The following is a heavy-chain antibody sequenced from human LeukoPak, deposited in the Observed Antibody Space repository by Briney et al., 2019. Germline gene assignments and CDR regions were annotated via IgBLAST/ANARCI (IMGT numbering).Heavy chain of an antibody. CDR2: ISYDGSNK. D-gene: IGHD3-22*01. CDR1: GFTFSSYA. Sequence: GRSLRLSCAASGFTFSSYAMHWVRQAPGKGLEWVAVISYDGSNKYYADSVKGRFTISRDNSKNTLYLQMNSLRAEDTAVYYCAKDLFYDSSGYPPGDAFDIWGQGTMVTVSS. J-gene: IGHJ3*02. CDR3: AKDLFYDSSGYPPGDAFDI. V-gene: IGHV3-30*04.